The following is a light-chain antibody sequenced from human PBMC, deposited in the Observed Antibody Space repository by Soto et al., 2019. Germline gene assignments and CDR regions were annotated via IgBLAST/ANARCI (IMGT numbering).Light chain of an antibody. J-gene: IGLJ3*02. CDR3: GSYTSSSTVV. CDR1: SSDVGGYNS. V-gene: IGLV2-14*03. Sequence: QSVLTQPASVSGSPGQSITISCTGTSSDVGGYNSVSWYQQYPGKAPKLMIYDVSHRPSGISNRFSGSKSGNTASLTISGLQPEDEADYYCGSYTSSSTVVFGGGTKLTVL. CDR2: DVS.